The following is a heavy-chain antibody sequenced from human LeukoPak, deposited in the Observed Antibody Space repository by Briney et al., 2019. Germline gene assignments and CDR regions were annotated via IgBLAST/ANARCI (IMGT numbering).Heavy chain of an antibody. J-gene: IGHJ4*02. Sequence: GGSPRLSCAASGFTFSSYGMHWVRQAPGKGLEWVAFIRYDGSNKYYADSVKGRFTISRDNSKNTLYLQMNSLRAEDTAVYYCAKDSRYFDWLFFDYWGQGTLVTVSS. CDR2: IRYDGSNK. CDR1: GFTFSSYG. D-gene: IGHD3-9*01. CDR3: AKDSRYFDWLFFDY. V-gene: IGHV3-30*02.